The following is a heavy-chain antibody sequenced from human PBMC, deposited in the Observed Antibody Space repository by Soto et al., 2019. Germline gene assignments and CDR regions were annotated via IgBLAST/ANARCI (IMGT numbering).Heavy chain of an antibody. J-gene: IGHJ4*02. CDR1: GFAFSSYA. D-gene: IGHD2-21*02. CDR2: IGTSYGTT. CDR3: ARAASCRAGDCYHFAH. V-gene: IGHV3-23*01. Sequence: GGSLRLSCTASGFAFSSYAMSWVRQAPGKGLEWVSAIGTSYGTTYYADSVKGRFTISRDNSKNSLLLQMDSPRAEDTAMYYCARAASCRAGDCYHFAHWGQGALVTVSS.